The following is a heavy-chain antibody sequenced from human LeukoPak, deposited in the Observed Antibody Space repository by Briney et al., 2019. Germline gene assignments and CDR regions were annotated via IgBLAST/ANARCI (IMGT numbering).Heavy chain of an antibody. CDR1: GFTSSSNS. CDR2: ISTSSITI. V-gene: IGHV3-48*01. Sequence: GGSLRLSCAASGFTSSSNSMNWVRQAPGKGLEWVSYISTSSITIKYADAVKGRFTISRDNDKNSVYLQMNSLRADDTAVYYCARGGSYYWPIDLWGQGTLVTVSS. J-gene: IGHJ5*02. D-gene: IGHD1-26*01. CDR3: ARGGSYYWPIDL.